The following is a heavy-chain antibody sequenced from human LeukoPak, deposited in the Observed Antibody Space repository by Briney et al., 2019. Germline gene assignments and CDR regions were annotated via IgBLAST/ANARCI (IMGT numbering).Heavy chain of an antibody. CDR1: GYTFTSYD. Sequence: ASVKVSCEASGYTFTSYDINWVRQATGQGLEWMGWMNPNSGNTGYAQKFQGRVTITRNTSISTAYMELSSLRSEDTAVYYCARLYCSSTSCYNHYYYYMDVWGKGTTVTVSS. CDR2: MNPNSGNT. D-gene: IGHD2-2*02. V-gene: IGHV1-8*03. J-gene: IGHJ6*03. CDR3: ARLYCSSTSCYNHYYYYMDV.